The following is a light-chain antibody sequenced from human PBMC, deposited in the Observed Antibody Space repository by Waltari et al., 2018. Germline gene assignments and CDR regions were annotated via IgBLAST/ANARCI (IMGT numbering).Light chain of an antibody. V-gene: IGLV2-23*01. CDR1: SSDVGSYNL. CDR3: SSYAGNCNLVV. Sequence: QCALTQPASVSGSPGQSITSSCTGTSSDVGSYNLVSWYQQHPGKAPKLMIYEASKRPSGVSNRFSGSKSGNTASLTISGLQAEDEADYYCSSYAGNCNLVVFGGGTKLTVL. CDR2: EAS. J-gene: IGLJ2*01.